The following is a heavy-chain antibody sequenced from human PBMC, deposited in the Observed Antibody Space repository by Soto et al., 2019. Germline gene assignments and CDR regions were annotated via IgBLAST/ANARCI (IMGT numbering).Heavy chain of an antibody. CDR2: INTDGDVR. CDR1: GFTLSTSA. V-gene: IGHV3-48*01. Sequence: PGGSLRLSCKVSGFTLSTSAMNWVRQAPGKGLEWVSYINTDGDVRHYADSVKGRFTVSRDNAKNLVYLQMNNVGADDTAVYFCTRRDLFDLWGQGATVTVSS. J-gene: IGHJ3*01. CDR3: TRRDLFDL.